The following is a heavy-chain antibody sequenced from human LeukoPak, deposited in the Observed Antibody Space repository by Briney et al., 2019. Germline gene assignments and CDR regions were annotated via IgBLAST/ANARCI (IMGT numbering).Heavy chain of an antibody. J-gene: IGHJ4*02. D-gene: IGHD6-19*01. CDR1: GFTFSSYA. Sequence: QPGESLRLSCSASGFTFSSYAMHWVRQAPGKGLEYVSGIRSIGGSTNYADSVKGRFTISRDNSKNTVCLQMSSLRAEDTAVYYCVKDGDSAGWYYYFDYWGQGTLVTVSS. CDR2: IRSIGGST. CDR3: VKDGDSAGWYYYFDY. V-gene: IGHV3-64D*06.